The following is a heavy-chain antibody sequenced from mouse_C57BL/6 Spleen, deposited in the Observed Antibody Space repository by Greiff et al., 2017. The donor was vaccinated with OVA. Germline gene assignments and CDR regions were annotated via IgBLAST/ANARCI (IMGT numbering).Heavy chain of an antibody. CDR3: AYGKGDYAMDY. CDR1: GYTFTSYW. V-gene: IGHV1-69*01. CDR2: IDPSDSYT. D-gene: IGHD2-1*01. J-gene: IGHJ4*01. Sequence: VQLQQSGAELVMPGASVKLSCKASGYTFTSYWMHWVKQRPGQGLEWIGEIDPSDSYTNYNQKFKGKSTLTVDKSSSTAYMQLSSLASEDSAVYYCAYGKGDYAMDYWGQGTSVTVSS.